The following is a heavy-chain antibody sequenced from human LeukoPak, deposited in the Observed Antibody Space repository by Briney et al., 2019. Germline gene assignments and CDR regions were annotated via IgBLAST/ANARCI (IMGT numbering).Heavy chain of an antibody. CDR1: GGXFSGYY. V-gene: IGHV4-34*01. CDR2: INHSGST. CDR3: ARGARRYCYYGMDV. Sequence: SETLSLTCAVYGGXFSGYYCSWIRQPPGKGLEWIGEINHSGSTNYNPSLKSRVTISVDTSKNQFSLKLSSVTAADTAVYYCARGARRYCYYGMDVWGQGTTVTVSS. J-gene: IGHJ6*02. D-gene: IGHD6-6*01.